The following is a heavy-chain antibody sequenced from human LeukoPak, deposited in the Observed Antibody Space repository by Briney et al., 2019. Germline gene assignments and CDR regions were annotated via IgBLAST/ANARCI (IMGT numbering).Heavy chain of an antibody. V-gene: IGHV3-23*01. Sequence: HSGGSLRLSCAASGFTFSSYAMSWVRQAPGKGLEWVSAISGSGGSTYYADSVKGRFTISRDNSKGTLYLQMDSLRAEDTAVYYCAKGSGGYRPYYFDYWGQGTLVAVSS. CDR1: GFTFSSYA. CDR2: ISGSGGST. D-gene: IGHD3-22*01. J-gene: IGHJ4*02. CDR3: AKGSGGYRPYYFDY.